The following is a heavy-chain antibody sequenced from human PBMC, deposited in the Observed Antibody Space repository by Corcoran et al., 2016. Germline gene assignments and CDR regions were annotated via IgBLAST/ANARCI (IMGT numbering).Heavy chain of an antibody. D-gene: IGHD3-22*01. CDR3: AGRLCYYDSSGYYPPGDYGMDV. V-gene: IGHV5-51*01. Sequence: EVQLVQSGAEVKKPGESLKISCKASGYSFSKYWIGWVRQMPGKGLEWMGIIYPGDSNARYSPSFQGQVTISADKSISTAYLQWSSLKASDTAMYYCAGRLCYYDSSGYYPPGDYGMDVWGQGTTVTVSS. J-gene: IGHJ6*02. CDR1: GYSFSKYW. CDR2: IYPGDSNA.